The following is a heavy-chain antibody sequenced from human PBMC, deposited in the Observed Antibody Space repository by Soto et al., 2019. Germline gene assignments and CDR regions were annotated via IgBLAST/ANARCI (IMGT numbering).Heavy chain of an antibody. V-gene: IGHV3-23*01. J-gene: IGHJ6*02. CDR3: ANRPRYYNMDV. CDR2: ISASGGET. CDR1: GLTFSTYT. Sequence: PGGSLRLSCAASGLTFSTYTMTWVRQAPGKGLEWVSGISASGGETYYADSVRGRFTISRDNSKNTLYLQLSRLRADDTAVYYCANRPRYYNMDVWGQGTTVTVSS.